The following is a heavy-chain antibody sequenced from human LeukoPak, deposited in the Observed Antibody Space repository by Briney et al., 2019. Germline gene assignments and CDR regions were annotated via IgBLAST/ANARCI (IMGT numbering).Heavy chain of an antibody. CDR1: GFTFSSYG. CDR3: ARAGGGGHSYGMDV. Sequence: LPGRSLRLSCAASGFTFSSYGMHWVRQAPGKGLEWVAVIWYDGSNKYYADSVKGRFTISRDNSKNTLYLQMNSLRAEDTAVYYCARAGGGGHSYGMDVWGQGTTVTVSS. J-gene: IGHJ6*02. D-gene: IGHD2-21*02. V-gene: IGHV3-33*01. CDR2: IWYDGSNK.